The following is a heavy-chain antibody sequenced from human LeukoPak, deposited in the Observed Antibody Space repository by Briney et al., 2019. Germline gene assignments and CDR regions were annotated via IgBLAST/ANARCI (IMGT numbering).Heavy chain of an antibody. V-gene: IGHV1-69*13. D-gene: IGHD5-24*01. CDR1: GGTLSSYA. CDR2: IIPIFGTA. J-gene: IGHJ4*02. Sequence: ASVRVSCKASGGTLSSYAISWVRQAPGQGLEWMGGIIPIFGTANYAQKFQGRVTITADESTSTAYMELSSLRSEDTAVYYCARAGRMATITSYFDYWGQGTLVTVSS. CDR3: ARAGRMATITSYFDY.